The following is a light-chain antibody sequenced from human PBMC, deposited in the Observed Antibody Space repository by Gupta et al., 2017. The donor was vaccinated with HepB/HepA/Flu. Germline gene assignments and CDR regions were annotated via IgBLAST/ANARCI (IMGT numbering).Light chain of an antibody. CDR1: QSISSY. CDR3: QQSYSTLMCS. Sequence: DIQMTQSPSSLSASVGDRVTITCRASQSISSYLNWYQQKPGKAPKLLIYAASSLQSGVPSRFSGSGYGTDFTLTISSLQPEDFATYYCQQSYSTLMCSFGQGTKMEIK. J-gene: IGKJ2*04. V-gene: IGKV1-39*01. CDR2: AAS.